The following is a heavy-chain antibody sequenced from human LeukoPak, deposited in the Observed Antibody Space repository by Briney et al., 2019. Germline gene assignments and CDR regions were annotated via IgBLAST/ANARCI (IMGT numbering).Heavy chain of an antibody. CDR1: GGSISSYY. J-gene: IGHJ5*02. V-gene: IGHV4-59*01. D-gene: IGHD6-13*01. Sequence: SETLSLTCTVSGGSISSYYWSWIRQPPGKGLEWIGYIYYSGSTNYNPSLKSRVTISVDTSKNQFSLKLSSVTAADTAVYYCAREGPGYSSSWYWFDPWGQGTLVTVSS. CDR2: IYYSGST. CDR3: AREGPGYSSSWYWFDP.